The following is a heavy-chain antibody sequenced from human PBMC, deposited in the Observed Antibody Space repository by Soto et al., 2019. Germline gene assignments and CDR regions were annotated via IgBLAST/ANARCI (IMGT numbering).Heavy chain of an antibody. V-gene: IGHV3-15*07. Sequence: PGGSLRLSCAASGFTFSNAWMNGVRQAPGKGLEWVGRIKSRIDGGTTDCAAPVKGRFTISRDDSKNTLYLQMNRLKTEDTAVYYCGIAVVNATHYWFDPWGQGTLVTVSS. CDR1: GFTFSNAW. J-gene: IGHJ5*02. CDR2: IKSRIDGGTT. D-gene: IGHD2-15*01. CDR3: GIAVVNATHYWFDP.